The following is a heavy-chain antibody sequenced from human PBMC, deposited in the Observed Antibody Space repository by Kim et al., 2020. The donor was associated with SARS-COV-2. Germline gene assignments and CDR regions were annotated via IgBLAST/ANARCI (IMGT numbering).Heavy chain of an antibody. J-gene: IGHJ5*02. CDR2: IYYSGST. V-gene: IGHV4-31*03. D-gene: IGHD3-16*01. CDR3: AREDQRRGSGFDP. Sequence: SETLSLTCTVSGGSISSGGYYWSWIRQHPGKGLEWIGYIYYSGSTYYNPSLKSRVTISVDTSKNQFSLKLSSVTAADTAVYYCAREDQRRGSGFDPWGQGTLVTVSS. CDR1: GGSISSGGYY.